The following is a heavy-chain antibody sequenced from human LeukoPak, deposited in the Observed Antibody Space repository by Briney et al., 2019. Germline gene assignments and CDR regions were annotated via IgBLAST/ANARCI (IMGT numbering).Heavy chain of an antibody. Sequence: PGGSLRLSCAASRFTFGSYGMHWVRQTPGKGLEWVAFIRHHGSYQQYADSVKGRFTVSRDNSKDTVYLQMNSLRTEDTAVYYCAKNRDSSDYPRDFDYWGQGTLVTVSS. CDR1: RFTFGSYG. CDR2: IRHHGSYQ. D-gene: IGHD6-19*01. V-gene: IGHV3-30*02. J-gene: IGHJ4*02. CDR3: AKNRDSSDYPRDFDY.